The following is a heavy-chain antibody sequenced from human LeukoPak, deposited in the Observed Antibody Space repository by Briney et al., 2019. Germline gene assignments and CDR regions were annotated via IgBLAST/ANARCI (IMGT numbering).Heavy chain of an antibody. CDR3: ARVGGGYSYGPFDY. CDR2: IYYSGST. V-gene: IGHV4-59*01. Sequence: PSETLSLTCTVSGGSISSYYWSWIRQPPGKGLEWIGYIYYSGSTNYNPSLKSRVTISVDTSKNQFSLKLSSVTAADTAVYYCARVGGGYSYGPFDYWGQGTLVTVSS. CDR1: GGSISSYY. J-gene: IGHJ4*02. D-gene: IGHD5-18*01.